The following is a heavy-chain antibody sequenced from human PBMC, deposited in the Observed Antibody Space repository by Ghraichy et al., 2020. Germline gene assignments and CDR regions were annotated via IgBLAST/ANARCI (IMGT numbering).Heavy chain of an antibody. CDR1: GFIFSSYS. Sequence: GESLNISCVASGFIFSSYSMNWVRQAPGKGLEWVSSISSGSSSIYYAESVKGRFTISRDNAKNSVYLQMNSLRAEDTAVYYCARDREPDITRRYFDYWGQGTLVTVSS. CDR3: ARDREPDITRRYFDY. CDR2: ISSGSSSI. D-gene: IGHD3-10*01. J-gene: IGHJ4*02. V-gene: IGHV3-21*01.